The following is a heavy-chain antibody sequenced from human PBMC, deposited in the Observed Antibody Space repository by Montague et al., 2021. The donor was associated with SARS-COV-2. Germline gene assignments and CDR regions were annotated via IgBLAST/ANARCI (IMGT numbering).Heavy chain of an antibody. D-gene: IGHD3-10*01. V-gene: IGHV4-4*02. CDR3: ARLGVVPSPRTFDP. CDR1: GASISSNNW. J-gene: IGHJ5*02. Sequence: SEILSLTCEVSGASISSNNWWIWVRQSPGKGLEWIGETYHSGSTNYNPSLRGRVTISVDKSKNQFSLKVNSVSAADTAVYYCARLGVVPSPRTFDPWGQGTLVTVSS. CDR2: TYHSGST.